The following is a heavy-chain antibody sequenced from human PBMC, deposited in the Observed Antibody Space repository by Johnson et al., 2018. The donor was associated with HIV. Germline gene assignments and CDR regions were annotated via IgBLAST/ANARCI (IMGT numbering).Heavy chain of an antibody. D-gene: IGHD2-2*01. J-gene: IGHJ3*02. CDR2: ISYDGSNK. V-gene: IGHV3-30-3*01. CDR1: GFTFSSYA. Sequence: QVQLVESGGGVVQPGRSLRLSCAASGFTFSSYAMHWVRQAPGKGLEWVAVISYDGSNKYYADSVKGRFTISRDNSKNTLYLQMNSLRAEETAVYYCARDLSVESYQLLSVFSYAFDIWGQGTMVTVSS. CDR3: ARDLSVESYQLLSVFSYAFDI.